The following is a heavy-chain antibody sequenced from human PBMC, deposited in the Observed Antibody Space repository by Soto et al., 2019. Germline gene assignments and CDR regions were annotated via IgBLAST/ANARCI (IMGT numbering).Heavy chain of an antibody. J-gene: IGHJ5*02. CDR1: GYTFTSYD. Sequence: GASVKVSCKASGYTFTSYDINWVRQATGQGLEWMGWMNPNSGNTGYAQKFQGRVTMTRNTSISTAYMELSSLRPEDTAVYYCARARSSIADDWFDPWGQGTLVTVSS. CDR3: ARARSSIADDWFDP. CDR2: MNPNSGNT. D-gene: IGHD6-6*01. V-gene: IGHV1-8*01.